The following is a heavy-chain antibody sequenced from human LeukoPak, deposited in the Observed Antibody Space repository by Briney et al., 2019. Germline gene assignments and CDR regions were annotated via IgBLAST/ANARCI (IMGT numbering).Heavy chain of an antibody. J-gene: IGHJ4*02. CDR1: GGTFSSYA. Sequence: SVKVSCKASGGTFSSYAISWVRQAPGQGLEWMGRIIPIFGIANYAQKFQGRVTITADKSTSTAYMELSSLRSEDTAVYYCARGGEMATVIDYWGQGTLVTVSS. CDR3: ARGGEMATVIDY. D-gene: IGHD5-24*01. CDR2: IIPIFGIA. V-gene: IGHV1-69*04.